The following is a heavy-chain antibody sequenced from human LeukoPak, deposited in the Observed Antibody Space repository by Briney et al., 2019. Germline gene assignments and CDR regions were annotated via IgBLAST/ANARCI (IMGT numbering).Heavy chain of an antibody. J-gene: IGHJ4*02. V-gene: IGHV3-23*01. CDR3: AKGEREWLLKQYYFDY. D-gene: IGHD3-3*01. Sequence: GGSLRLSCAASEFTFTNYAMSWVRQAPGRGLEWVSTVSGSARNTYYADSVKGRFTISRDNSKNTLYLQMNSLRAEDTAVYYCAKGEREWLLKQYYFDYWGQGTLVTVSS. CDR2: VSGSARNT. CDR1: EFTFTNYA.